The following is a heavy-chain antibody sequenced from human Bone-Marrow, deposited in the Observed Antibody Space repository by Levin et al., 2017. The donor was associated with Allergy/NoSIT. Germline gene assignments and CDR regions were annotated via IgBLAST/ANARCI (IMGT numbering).Heavy chain of an antibody. V-gene: IGHV4-30-4*01. J-gene: IGHJ4*02. CDR1: GVSLSGGDFY. Sequence: SETLSLTCKVSGVSLSGGDFYWSWIRQPPGKGLEYIGYIHSGGSTYYNAALNSRLTFSVDASKNLFALKLSSVTAADTAAYFCATVPGGWHRHFDSWGQGTLVAV. D-gene: IGHD3-16*01. CDR3: ATVPGGWHRHFDS. CDR2: IHSGGST.